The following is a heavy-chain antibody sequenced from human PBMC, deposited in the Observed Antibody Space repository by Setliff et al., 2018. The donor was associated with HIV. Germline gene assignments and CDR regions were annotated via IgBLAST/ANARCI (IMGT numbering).Heavy chain of an antibody. J-gene: IGHJ3*02. Sequence: PGESLKISCQGSGYIFTSYWIGWVRQMPGKGLEWMGIIYPGDSDTRYSPSFQGHVTMSADKSISTAYLQWSSLKASDTAMYYCARQRDYDILTGRNDAFDIWGQGTMVTVSS. V-gene: IGHV5-51*01. CDR3: ARQRDYDILTGRNDAFDI. CDR2: IYPGDSDT. D-gene: IGHD3-9*01. CDR1: GYIFTSYW.